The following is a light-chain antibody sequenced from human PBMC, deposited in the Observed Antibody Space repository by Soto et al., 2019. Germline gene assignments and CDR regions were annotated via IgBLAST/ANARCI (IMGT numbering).Light chain of an antibody. J-gene: IGLJ1*01. CDR1: SSDVGAYNF. V-gene: IGLV2-14*03. CDR2: DVN. Sequence: QSVLTQPASVSGSPGQSITISCTGTSSDVGAYNFVSWYQQHPGKAPKLIIYDVNNRPSEVSNRVSGSKSGSTASLTISGLQAEDEGDYYCSSFTTGVNYVFGIGTKVTVL. CDR3: SSFTTGVNYV.